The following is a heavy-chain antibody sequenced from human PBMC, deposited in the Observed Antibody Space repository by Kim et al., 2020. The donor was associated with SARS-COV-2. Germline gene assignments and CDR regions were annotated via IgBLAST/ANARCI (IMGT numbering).Heavy chain of an antibody. CDR2: INHSGST. Sequence: SETLSLTCAVYGGSFSGYYWSWIRQPPGKGLEWIGEINHSGSTNYNPSLKSRVTISVDTSKNQFSLKLSSVTAADTAVYYCARVFYDSSGGDWGQGTLGT. J-gene: IGHJ4*02. D-gene: IGHD3-22*01. V-gene: IGHV4-34*01. CDR3: ARVFYDSSGGD. CDR1: GGSFSGYY.